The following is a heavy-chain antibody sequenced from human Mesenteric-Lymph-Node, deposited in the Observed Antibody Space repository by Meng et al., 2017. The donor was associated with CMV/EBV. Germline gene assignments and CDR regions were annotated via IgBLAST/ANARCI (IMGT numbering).Heavy chain of an antibody. D-gene: IGHD3-10*01. Sequence: GGSLRLSCKGSGYNFPSYWVGWVRQMPGKGLEWMGIIYPGDSDTRYSPSFQGQVTISADKSINTAYLQWSSLKASDTAMYYCARLMRFGDSPSWADGFDIWGQGTMVTVSS. V-gene: IGHV5-51*01. CDR2: IYPGDSDT. CDR1: GYNFPSYW. J-gene: IGHJ3*02. CDR3: ARLMRFGDSPSWADGFDI.